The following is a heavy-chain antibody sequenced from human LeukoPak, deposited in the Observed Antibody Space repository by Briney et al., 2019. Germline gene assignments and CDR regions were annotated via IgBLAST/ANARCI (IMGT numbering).Heavy chain of an antibody. Sequence: GGSLRLSCAASGFTFSNYAMTWVRQAPGKGLEWVSVIYSSGSTYYADSVKGRFTIYRDNSKNTLYLQMNSLRAEDTAVYYCARVPYGGSSGSWGQGTLVTVSS. D-gene: IGHD2-15*01. J-gene: IGHJ5*02. CDR1: GFTFSNYA. V-gene: IGHV3-53*01. CDR2: IYSSGST. CDR3: ARVPYGGSSGS.